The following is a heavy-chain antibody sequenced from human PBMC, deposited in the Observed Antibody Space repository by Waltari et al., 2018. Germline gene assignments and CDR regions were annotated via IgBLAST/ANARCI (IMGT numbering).Heavy chain of an antibody. D-gene: IGHD3-16*02. CDR1: GYTFTSYY. CDR2: INPSGGST. V-gene: IGHV1-46*01. J-gene: IGHJ5*02. Sequence: QVQLVQSGAEVKKPGASVKVSCKASGYTFTSYYMHWLRQAPGQGLEWMGIINPSGGSTSYAQKFQGRVTMTRDTSTSTVYMELSSLRSEDTAVYYCARDGGLHLGELSLYWYPWGQGTLVTVSS. CDR3: ARDGGLHLGELSLYWYP.